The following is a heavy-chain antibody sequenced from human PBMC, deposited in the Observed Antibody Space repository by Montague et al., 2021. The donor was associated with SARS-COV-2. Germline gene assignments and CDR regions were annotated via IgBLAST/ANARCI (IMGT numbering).Heavy chain of an antibody. CDR2: ISGDGTNK. CDR3: ARERGGSGYFDY. Sequence: SLRLSCAASGSIFSTYTIHWVRQAPGKGLEWVAAISGDGTNKYYAESLKGRSTISRDNSENTLYLQMNSLRPEDTAVYYCARERGGSGYFDYWGHGALVPVSS. J-gene: IGHJ4*01. V-gene: IGHV3-30*04. D-gene: IGHD3-22*01. CDR1: GSIFSTYT.